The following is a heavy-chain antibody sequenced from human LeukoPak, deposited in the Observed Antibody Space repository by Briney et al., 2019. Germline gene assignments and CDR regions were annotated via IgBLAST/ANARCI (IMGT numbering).Heavy chain of an antibody. D-gene: IGHD3-16*02. Sequence: SVKVSCKASGGTFSSYAISWVRQAPGQGLEWMGGIIPIFGTANYAQKFQGRVTITADESMSTAYMELSSLRSEDTAVYYCARDLGDRVLHDAFDIWGQGTMVTVSS. J-gene: IGHJ3*02. CDR3: ARDLGDRVLHDAFDI. CDR1: GGTFSSYA. CDR2: IIPIFGTA. V-gene: IGHV1-69*13.